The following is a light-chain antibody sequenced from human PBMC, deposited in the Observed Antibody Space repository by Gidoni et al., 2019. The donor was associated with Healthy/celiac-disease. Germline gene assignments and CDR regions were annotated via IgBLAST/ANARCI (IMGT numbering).Light chain of an antibody. CDR3: CSYAGSYTYV. CDR1: SSDVGGYHY. CDR2: DVS. J-gene: IGLJ1*01. V-gene: IGLV2-11*01. Sequence: QSALTQPRSVSESPGQSVTISCTGTSSDVGGYHYVSWYQQHPGKATKLMIYDVSKRPSGFPDRFSGSKSGNTASLTISGLQAEDEADYYCCSYAGSYTYVFGTGTKVTVL.